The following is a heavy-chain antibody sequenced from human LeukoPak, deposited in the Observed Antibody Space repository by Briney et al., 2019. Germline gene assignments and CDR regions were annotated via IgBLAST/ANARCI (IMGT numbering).Heavy chain of an antibody. D-gene: IGHD3-10*01. Sequence: PGGSLRLSCAASGFTFSSYSMNWVRQAPGKGLEWVSSISSSSSYIYYADSVKGRFTISRDNAKNSLYLQMNSLRAEDTAVYCCARGSGGYWYFDLWGRGTLVTVSS. V-gene: IGHV3-21*01. J-gene: IGHJ2*01. CDR2: ISSSSSYI. CDR1: GFTFSSYS. CDR3: ARGSGGYWYFDL.